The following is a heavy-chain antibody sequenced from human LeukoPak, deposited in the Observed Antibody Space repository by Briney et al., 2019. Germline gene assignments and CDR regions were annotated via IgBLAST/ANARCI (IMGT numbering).Heavy chain of an antibody. D-gene: IGHD2-2*02. V-gene: IGHV3-7*01. CDR2: IKQDGSEK. J-gene: IGHJ6*03. CDR1: GFTFSSYW. Sequence: PGGSLRLFCAASGFTFSSYWMSWFRQAPGKGLEWVTNIKQDGSEKYYVDSVKGRFTISRDNAKNSLYLQMNSLRAEDTAVYYCARSGCSSTSCYKKGGYYYYYMDVWGKGTTVTVSS. CDR3: ARSGCSSTSCYKKGGYYYYYMDV.